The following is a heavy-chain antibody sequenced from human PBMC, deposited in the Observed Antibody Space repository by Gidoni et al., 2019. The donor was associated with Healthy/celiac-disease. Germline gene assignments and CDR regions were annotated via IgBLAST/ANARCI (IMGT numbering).Heavy chain of an antibody. D-gene: IGHD1-26*01. J-gene: IGHJ6*02. CDR3: ARDRASGSYTGYLGGRTHYYYYGMDV. V-gene: IGHV4-59*01. CDR2: IYYSGST. CDR1: GGSISSYY. Sequence: QVQLQESGPGLVKPSETLSLTCTVSGGSISSYYWSWIRQPPGKGLEWIGYIYYSGSTNYNPSRKSRVTISVDTSKNQFSLKLSSVTAADTAVYYCARDRASGSYTGYLGGRTHYYYYGMDVWGQGTTVTVSS.